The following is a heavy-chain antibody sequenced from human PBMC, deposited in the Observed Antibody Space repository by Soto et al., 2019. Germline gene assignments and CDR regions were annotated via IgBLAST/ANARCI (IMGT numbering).Heavy chain of an antibody. V-gene: IGHV2-5*02. Sequence: QITLKESGPTLVKPTQPLTLTCTFSGFSLSTSGVGVGWIRQPPGKALEWLALIYWDDDKRYSPSLKSRLTITKDTSKNQVVLTMTNMDPVDTATYYCAHRLAPRYCSGGSCYSRYYGMDVWGQGTTVTVSS. J-gene: IGHJ6*02. CDR1: GFSLSTSGVG. CDR3: AHRLAPRYCSGGSCYSRYYGMDV. D-gene: IGHD2-15*01. CDR2: IYWDDDK.